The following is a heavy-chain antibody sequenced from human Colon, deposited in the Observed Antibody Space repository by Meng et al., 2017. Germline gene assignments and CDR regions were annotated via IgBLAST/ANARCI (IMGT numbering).Heavy chain of an antibody. V-gene: IGHV4-38-2*02. CDR2: IYHSGST. Sequence: SETLSLTCTVSGYSISSGYYWGWIRQPPGKGLEWSGSIYHSGSTNYNPSLKSRVTISVDTSKNQFSLKLSSVTAAVTAVYYCAFIIPVAGSPYFDYWGQGTLVTVSS. D-gene: IGHD6-19*01. CDR3: AFIIPVAGSPYFDY. J-gene: IGHJ4*02. CDR1: GYSISSGYY.